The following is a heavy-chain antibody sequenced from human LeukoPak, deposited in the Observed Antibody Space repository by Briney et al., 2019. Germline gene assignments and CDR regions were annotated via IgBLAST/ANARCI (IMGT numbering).Heavy chain of an antibody. J-gene: IGHJ4*02. CDR2: INPNSGVT. CDR3: ARAAFVWFGELSGY. Sequence: ASVKVSCKASGYTFSGYYMHWVRQAPGQGLEWMGWINPNSGVTNYAQKFQGRVTMTRDTSISTAYMELSRLRCDDTAVYYCARAAFVWFGELSGYWGQGTLVTVSS. D-gene: IGHD3-10*01. V-gene: IGHV1-2*02. CDR1: GYTFSGYY.